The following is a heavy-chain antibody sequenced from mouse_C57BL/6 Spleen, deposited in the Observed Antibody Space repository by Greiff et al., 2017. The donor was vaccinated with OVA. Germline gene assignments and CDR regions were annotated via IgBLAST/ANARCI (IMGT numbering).Heavy chain of an antibody. CDR2: IYPGDGAT. D-gene: IGHD1-1*01. V-gene: IGHV1-80*01. CDR1: GYAFSSYW. J-gene: IGHJ1*03. Sequence: VQLQQSGAELVKPGASVKISCKASGYAFSSYWMNWVKQRPGKGLEWIGQIYPGDGATNYNGKFKGKATLTADKSSSTAYMQLSSLTSEDSAVYFCARRPLHYYGRDVWGTGTTVTVSS. CDR3: ARRPLHYYGRDV.